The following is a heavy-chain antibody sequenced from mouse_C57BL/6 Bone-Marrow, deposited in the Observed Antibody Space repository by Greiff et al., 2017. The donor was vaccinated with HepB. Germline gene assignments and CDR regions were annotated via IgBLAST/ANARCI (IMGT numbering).Heavy chain of an antibody. D-gene: IGHD1-1*01. CDR2: ISYSGST. Sequence: EVQLQESGPGMVKPSQSLSLTCTVTGYSITSGYDWHWIRHFPGNKLEWMGYISYSGSTNYNPSLKSRISITHDTSKNHVFLKLNSVTTEDTATYYCARDYYGSSGMDYWGQGTSVTVSS. V-gene: IGHV3-1*01. J-gene: IGHJ4*01. CDR1: GYSITSGYD. CDR3: ARDYYGSSGMDY.